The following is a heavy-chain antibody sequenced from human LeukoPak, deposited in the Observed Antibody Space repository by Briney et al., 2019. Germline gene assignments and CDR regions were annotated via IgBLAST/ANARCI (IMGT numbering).Heavy chain of an antibody. D-gene: IGHD3-3*01. CDR1: GFTFSSYW. Sequence: GGSLRLSCAASGFTFSSYWMHWVRQAPGKGLVWVSRINSDGSSTSYADSVKGRFTISRDNAKNSLYLQMKNLRAEDTALYYCVRSNTIFGVWGQGTLVTVSS. V-gene: IGHV3-74*01. CDR3: VRSNTIFGV. J-gene: IGHJ4*02. CDR2: INSDGSST.